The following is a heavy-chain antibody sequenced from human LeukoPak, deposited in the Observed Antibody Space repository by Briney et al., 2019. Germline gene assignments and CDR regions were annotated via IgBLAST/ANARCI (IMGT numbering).Heavy chain of an antibody. CDR3: ARDRRDGNNLAYHFDY. V-gene: IGHV3-30*15. J-gene: IGHJ4*01. CDR2: LSYDGTSE. Sequence: GGSLRLSCAASGFTFSTYAMHWVRQAPGKGLEWVAVLSYDGTSEYYADSVRGRFTISRDHSKNILSLQMGSLRHEDTAFYYCARDRRDGNNLAYHFDYWGQGTLVTVSS. D-gene: IGHD5-24*01. CDR1: GFTFSTYA.